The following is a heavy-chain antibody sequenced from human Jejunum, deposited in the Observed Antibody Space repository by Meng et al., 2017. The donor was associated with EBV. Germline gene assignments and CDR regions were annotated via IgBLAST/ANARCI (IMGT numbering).Heavy chain of an antibody. Sequence: EVTLLESGGVLLQPGVSLRLSCAASGFTVSDHWIHWARQAPGEGLMWVSRINPDGRTINYGNSVKGRFTISRDNAKNTVYLQMNSLRAEDTAVYYCTRAGYYRFDYWGQGALVTVSS. V-gene: IGHV3-74*01. CDR1: GFTVSDHW. J-gene: IGHJ4*02. CDR3: TRAGYYRFDY. D-gene: IGHD1-26*01. CDR2: INPDGRTI.